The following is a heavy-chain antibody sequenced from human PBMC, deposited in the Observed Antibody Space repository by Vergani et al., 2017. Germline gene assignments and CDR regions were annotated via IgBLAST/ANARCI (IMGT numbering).Heavy chain of an antibody. J-gene: IGHJ3*01. D-gene: IGHD3-9*01. Sequence: QITLKESGPTLVKPTQTLTLTCTFSGFSLNTRGVSVAWIRQPPGKALDWLALIYWNDDQHYSPSLNNRVTITKDTSKNQVVLTMTTMDPVDTATYYCVHRLGYFDWDGAFDVWGPGTMVTVSS. CDR2: IYWNDDQ. V-gene: IGHV2-5*01. CDR1: GFSLNTRGVS. CDR3: VHRLGYFDWDGAFDV.